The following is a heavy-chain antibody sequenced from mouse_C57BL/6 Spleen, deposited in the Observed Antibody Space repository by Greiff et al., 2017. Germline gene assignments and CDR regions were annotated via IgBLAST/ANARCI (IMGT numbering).Heavy chain of an antibody. CDR2: INPSNGGT. J-gene: IGHJ2*01. CDR3: ARAVRGGLLDD. Sequence: QVQLQQSGTELVKPGASVKLSCKASGYTFTSYWMHWVKQRPGQGLEWIGNINPSNGGTNYNEKFKSKATMTVDKSSSTAYMQLSSLTAEDSAVYYCARAVRGGLLDDWGQGTTLTVSS. V-gene: IGHV1-53*01. D-gene: IGHD3-3*01. CDR1: GYTFTSYW.